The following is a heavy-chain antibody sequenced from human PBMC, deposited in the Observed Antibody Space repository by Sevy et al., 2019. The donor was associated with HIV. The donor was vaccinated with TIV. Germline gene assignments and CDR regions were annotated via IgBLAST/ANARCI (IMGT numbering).Heavy chain of an antibody. V-gene: IGHV3-49*03. CDR1: GFTFGDYA. CDR3: TRDGAAGYSSGWYAFDI. Sequence: GGSLRLSCTASGFTFGDYAMSWFRQAPGKGLEWVGFIRSKAYGGTTEYAAPVKGRFTISRDDSKSIAYLQMNSLKTEDTAVYYCTRDGAAGYSSGWYAFDIWGQGTMVTVSS. J-gene: IGHJ3*02. D-gene: IGHD6-19*01. CDR2: IRSKAYGGTT.